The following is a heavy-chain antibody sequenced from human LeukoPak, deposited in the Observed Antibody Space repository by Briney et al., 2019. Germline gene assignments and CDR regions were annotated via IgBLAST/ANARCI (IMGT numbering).Heavy chain of an antibody. CDR3: ARRVKAVRGVHDAFDI. CDR1: GGTFSSYA. D-gene: IGHD3-10*01. V-gene: IGHV1-69*13. Sequence: SVKVSCKASGGTFSSYAISWVRQAPGQGLEGMGGIITIFGTANYAQKFQGRVTITADESTSTAYMELSSLRSEDTAVYYCARRVKAVRGVHDAFDIWGQGTMVTVSS. J-gene: IGHJ3*02. CDR2: IITIFGTA.